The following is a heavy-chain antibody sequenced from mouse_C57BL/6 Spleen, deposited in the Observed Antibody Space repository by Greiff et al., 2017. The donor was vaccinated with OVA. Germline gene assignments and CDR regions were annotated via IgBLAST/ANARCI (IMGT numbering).Heavy chain of an antibody. CDR2: IYPGSGST. D-gene: IGHD1-3*01. CDR3: AREELTRGAMDY. J-gene: IGHJ4*01. CDR1: GYTFTSYW. V-gene: IGHV1-55*01. Sequence: VQLQQPGAVLVKPGASVKMSCKASGYTFTSYWITWVKQRPGQGLEWIGDIYPGSGSTNYNEKFKSKATLTVDTSSSTAYMQLSSLTSEDSAVYYCAREELTRGAMDYWGQGTSVTVSS.